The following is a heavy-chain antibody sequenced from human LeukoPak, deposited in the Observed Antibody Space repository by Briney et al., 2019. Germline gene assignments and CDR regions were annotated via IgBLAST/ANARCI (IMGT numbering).Heavy chain of an antibody. D-gene: IGHD1-7*01. V-gene: IGHV3-48*03. CDR1: GFTFSSYE. CDR3: ARVGAYNWNYICDC. Sequence: GGSLRLSCAASGFTFSSYEMNWVRQAPGKGLEWVSYISSSGSTIYYADSVKGRFTISRDNAKNSLYLQMNSLRAEDTAVYYCARVGAYNWNYICDCWGQGTLVTVSS. J-gene: IGHJ4*02. CDR2: ISSSGSTI.